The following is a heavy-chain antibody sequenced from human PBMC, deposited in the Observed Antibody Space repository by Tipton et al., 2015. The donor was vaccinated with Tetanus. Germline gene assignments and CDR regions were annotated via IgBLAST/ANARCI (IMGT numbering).Heavy chain of an antibody. Sequence: TLSLTCSVSGGSVNSGTYYWSWIRQPPGKGLEWLGDIYYGGATQYNPSLESRVTISMDTSKKHFSLRLSSVTAADTAVYYCARGGLCVGPACAGISPLLDVWGRGTLVTVSS. CDR3: ARGGLCVGPACAGISPLLDV. D-gene: IGHD2-15*01. CDR2: IYYGGAT. J-gene: IGHJ2*01. CDR1: GGSVNSGTYY. V-gene: IGHV4-61*03.